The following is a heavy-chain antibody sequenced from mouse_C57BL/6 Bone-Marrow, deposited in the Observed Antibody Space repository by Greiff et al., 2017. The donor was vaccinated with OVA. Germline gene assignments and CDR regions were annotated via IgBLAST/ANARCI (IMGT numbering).Heavy chain of an antibody. J-gene: IGHJ2*01. D-gene: IGHD2-1*01. V-gene: IGHV1-61*01. CDR3: TTLLSDGYFDY. Sequence: QVQLQQPGAELVRPGSSVKLSCTASGFTFKSYCMDWVKQRPEQGLEWIGKIYPSNSDTHYTPKFKGKATLTADKSSNTAYLQLSSLTSEYSAVYYCTTLLSDGYFDYWGQATTLTVSS. CDR2: IYPSNSDT. CDR1: GFTFKSYC.